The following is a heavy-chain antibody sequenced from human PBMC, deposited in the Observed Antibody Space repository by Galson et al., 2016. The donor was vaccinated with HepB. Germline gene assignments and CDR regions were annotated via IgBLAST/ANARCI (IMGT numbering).Heavy chain of an antibody. CDR1: TVNFIRYW. V-gene: IGHV5-10-1*01. Sequence: SGAEVKKPGESLRISCQGSTVNFIRYWISWVRQMPGKGLEWMGRIDPSDSYTRYSPSFQGHVTISLDKSISTAYLQWSSLKASATAMYYCAIFYFDSGSSSNPAYWGQGPLVTVSS. CDR3: AIFYFDSGSSSNPAY. CDR2: IDPSDSYT. D-gene: IGHD3-10*01. J-gene: IGHJ4*02.